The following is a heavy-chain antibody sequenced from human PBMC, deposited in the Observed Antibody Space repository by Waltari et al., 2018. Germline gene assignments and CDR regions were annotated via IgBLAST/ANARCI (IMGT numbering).Heavy chain of an antibody. Sequence: QVQLVESGGGVVQPGRSLRLSCAASGFTFSRYAMHWVRQAPGKGLEWVAVISYDGSNKYYADSVKGRFTISRDNSKNTLYLQMNSLRAEDTAVYYCETLSSTSRSDAFDIWGQGTMVTVSS. CDR3: ETLSSTSRSDAFDI. CDR2: ISYDGSNK. D-gene: IGHD2-2*01. J-gene: IGHJ3*02. CDR1: GFTFSRYA. V-gene: IGHV3-30-3*01.